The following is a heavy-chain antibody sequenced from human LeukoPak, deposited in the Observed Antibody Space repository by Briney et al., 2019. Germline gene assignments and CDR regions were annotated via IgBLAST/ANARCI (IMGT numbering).Heavy chain of an antibody. CDR3: ARERDYDSSGASDY. J-gene: IGHJ4*02. CDR2: MHHSGST. V-gene: IGHV4-39*07. CDR1: GGSISSSSQY. Sequence: PSETLSLTCTVSGGSISSSSQYWGWIRQPPGKGLEWIGSMHHSGSTYYNPSLKSRVTISVDTSKNQFSLKLSSVTAADTAVYYCARERDYDSSGASDYWGQGTLVTVSS. D-gene: IGHD3-22*01.